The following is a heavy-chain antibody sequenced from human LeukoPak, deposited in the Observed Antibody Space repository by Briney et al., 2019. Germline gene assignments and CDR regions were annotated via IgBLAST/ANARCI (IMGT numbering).Heavy chain of an antibody. Sequence: GGSLRLSCAASGFTFSDSWMSWVRQAPGKGLEWVANMNQDGSAKGYVDSVKGRFTISRDNARNSLYLQLSSLRPEDTAVYYCATYTHWVAGDVWGQGTTVTVSS. CDR3: ATYTHWVAGDV. D-gene: IGHD3-16*01. CDR1: GFTFSDSW. J-gene: IGHJ6*02. CDR2: MNQDGSAK. V-gene: IGHV3-7*01.